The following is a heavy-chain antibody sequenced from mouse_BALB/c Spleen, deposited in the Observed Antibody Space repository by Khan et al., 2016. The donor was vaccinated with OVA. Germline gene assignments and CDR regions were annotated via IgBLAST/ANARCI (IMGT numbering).Heavy chain of an antibody. CDR2: INPHTGGT. J-gene: IGHJ4*01. CDR3: ARRGLSHYAMDY. CDR1: GYSFTDYT. Sequence: VQLQQSGPELMKPGASMKMSCKASGYSFTDYTMNWVKQSHGKNLEWIGLINPHTGGTSDNQKFKGKATLTVDKSSSTAYMELLSLTSEDSAVYYCARRGLSHYAMDYWGQGTSVTVSS. D-gene: IGHD1-1*02. V-gene: IGHV1-18*01.